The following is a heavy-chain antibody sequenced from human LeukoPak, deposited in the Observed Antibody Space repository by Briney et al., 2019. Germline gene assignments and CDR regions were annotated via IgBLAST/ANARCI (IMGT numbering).Heavy chain of an antibody. D-gene: IGHD3-16*01. CDR3: ARLIPPDGDYSFWFDP. CDR2: INPNSGGT. CDR1: GYTFTGYY. J-gene: IGHJ5*02. V-gene: IGHV1-2*02. Sequence: GASVKVSCKASGYTFTGYYMHWVRQAPGQGLEWMGWINPNSGGTNYAQKFQGRVTMTRDTSISTAYMELSRLRSDDKAVYYCARLIPPDGDYSFWFDPWGQGTLVTVSS.